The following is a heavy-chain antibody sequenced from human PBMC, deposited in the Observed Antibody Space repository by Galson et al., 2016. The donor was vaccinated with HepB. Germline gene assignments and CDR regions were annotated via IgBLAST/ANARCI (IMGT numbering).Heavy chain of an antibody. D-gene: IGHD6-19*01. V-gene: IGHV1-69*06. Sequence: SVKVSCKASGGTFTSYTFSWVRQARGQGLEWMGGIIAMFHTTNYAQKFQDRVTITADNPTRTAYMELRSLTSEDTAVYYCAAARIVAFSGDYYFYAMDDWGQGTTVTVSS. CDR1: GGTFTSYT. CDR3: AAARIVAFSGDYYFYAMDD. CDR2: IIAMFHTT. J-gene: IGHJ6*02.